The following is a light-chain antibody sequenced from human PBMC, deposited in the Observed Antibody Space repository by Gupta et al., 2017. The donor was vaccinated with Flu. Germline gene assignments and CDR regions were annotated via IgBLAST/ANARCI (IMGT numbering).Light chain of an antibody. CDR1: SCNIGAAYD. CDR2: KNN. J-gene: IGLJ3*02. CDR3: QSYDSSLSGWL. Sequence: VTSSCTGSSCNIGAAYDVHWYQQVPGTAPKLLIYKNNNRPSGVPDRFSGSKSDTSASLAITGLQAEDEADYYCQSYDSSLSGWLFGGGTKLAVL. V-gene: IGLV1-40*01.